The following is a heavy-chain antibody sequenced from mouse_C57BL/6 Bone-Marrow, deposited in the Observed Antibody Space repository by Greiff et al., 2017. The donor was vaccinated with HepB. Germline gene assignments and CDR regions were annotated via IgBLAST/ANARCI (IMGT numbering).Heavy chain of an antibody. V-gene: IGHV1-81*01. CDR1: GYTFTSYG. CDR2: IYPRSGNT. D-gene: IGHD1-1*01. Sequence: QDQLQQSGAELARPGASVKLSCKASGYTFTSYGISWVKQRTGQGLEWIGEIYPRSGNTYYNEKFKGKATLTADKSSSTAYMELRSLTSEDSAVYFCANYYYGSSYWYFDVWGTGTTVTVSS. CDR3: ANYYYGSSYWYFDV. J-gene: IGHJ1*03.